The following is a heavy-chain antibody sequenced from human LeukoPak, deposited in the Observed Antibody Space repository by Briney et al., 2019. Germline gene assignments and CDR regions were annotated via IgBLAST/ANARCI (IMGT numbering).Heavy chain of an antibody. Sequence: SETLSLTCTVSGGSISSCGYYWSWIRQHPGKGLQWIGYIYHSGSTNYNPSLKSRVTISVDTSKNQFSLNLISVTAADTAVYYCATAGDSSPYYFDYWGQATLVTVSS. D-gene: IGHD4-17*01. J-gene: IGHJ4*02. V-gene: IGHV4-61*08. CDR3: ATAGDSSPYYFDY. CDR1: GGSISSCGYY. CDR2: IYHSGST.